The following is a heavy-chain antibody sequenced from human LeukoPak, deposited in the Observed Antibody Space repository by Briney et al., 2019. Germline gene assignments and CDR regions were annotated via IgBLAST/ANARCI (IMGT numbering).Heavy chain of an antibody. V-gene: IGHV3-48*01. CDR3: ARDNPPNHIRYYFDY. D-gene: IGHD1-14*01. CDR2: ISSSSSTI. CDR1: GFTFSSYS. Sequence: GGSLRLSCAASGFTFSSYSMNWVRQAPGKGLEWVSYISSSSSTIYYADSVKGRFTISRDNAKNSLYLQMNSLRAEDTAVYYCARDNPPNHIRYYFDYWGQGTLVTVSS. J-gene: IGHJ4*02.